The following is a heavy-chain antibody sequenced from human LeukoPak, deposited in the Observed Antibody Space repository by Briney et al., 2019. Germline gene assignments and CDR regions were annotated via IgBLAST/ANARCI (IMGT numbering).Heavy chain of an antibody. CDR1: GFTFSSYA. J-gene: IGHJ4*02. D-gene: IGHD3-22*01. CDR3: AKDLAAVHDSSGYYSGY. CDR2: ISGNGGTT. Sequence: GGSLRLSCAASGFTFSSYAMSWVRQAPGKGLEWVSAISGNGGTTHYADSVKGRFTISRDNPKNTLYLQMNSLRAEDTAVYYCAKDLAAVHDSSGYYSGYWGQGTLVTVSS. V-gene: IGHV3-23*01.